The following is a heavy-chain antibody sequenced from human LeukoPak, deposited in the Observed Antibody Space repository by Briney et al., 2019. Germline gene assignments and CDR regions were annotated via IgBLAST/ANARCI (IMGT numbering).Heavy chain of an antibody. Sequence: PGGSLRLSCAASGFTFSSYSMNWVRQAPGKGLEWVSSISSSSSYIYYAASVKGRFTISRDNAKNSLYLQMNGLRAEDTAVYYCARDQPGYYYDSSGYRVGDAFDIWGQGTMVTVSS. D-gene: IGHD3-22*01. CDR3: ARDQPGYYYDSSGYRVGDAFDI. CDR2: ISSSSSYI. J-gene: IGHJ3*02. CDR1: GFTFSSYS. V-gene: IGHV3-21*01.